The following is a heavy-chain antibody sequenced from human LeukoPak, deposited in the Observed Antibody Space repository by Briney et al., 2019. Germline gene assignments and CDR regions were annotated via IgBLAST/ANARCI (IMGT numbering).Heavy chain of an antibody. Sequence: GWSLTLSCAASGFTLSNYAMSWVRQAAGKGLEWVSTITGSGGDIYYADSVKGRLTLSRDNSKKTVYLQANSQRGDDPAGYYCATSPKHDFSGHGELVSVSS. CDR3: ATSPKHDF. J-gene: IGHJ4*03. V-gene: IGHV3-23*01. CDR2: ITGSGGDI. CDR1: GFTLSNYA.